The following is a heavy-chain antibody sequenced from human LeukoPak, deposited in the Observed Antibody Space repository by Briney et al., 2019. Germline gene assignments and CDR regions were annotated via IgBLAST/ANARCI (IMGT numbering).Heavy chain of an antibody. V-gene: IGHV3-43*01. D-gene: IGHD6-19*01. CDR2: ISWDGTIT. CDR3: AKDVGVLGLAGPIDY. Sequence: GGSLRLSCAASGFMFGDGTMHWVRQAPGKGLEWVSLISWDGTITHYGDSVKGRFTISRDNGKNSLYLQMNSLRTEDTALYYCAKDVGVLGLAGPIDYWGQGTLVTDSS. J-gene: IGHJ4*02. CDR1: GFMFGDGT.